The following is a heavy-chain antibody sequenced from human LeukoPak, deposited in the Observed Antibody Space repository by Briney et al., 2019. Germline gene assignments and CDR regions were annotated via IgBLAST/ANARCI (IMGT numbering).Heavy chain of an antibody. CDR3: AKGGSCSGGSCYGFFYY. Sequence: PGGSLRLSCAASGFTFSSYAMSWVRQAPGKGLEWVSAISGSGGSTYYADSVKGRFTISRDNSKNTLYLQMNSLRAEDTAVYYCAKGGSCSGGSCYGFFYYGGQGTLVTVSS. J-gene: IGHJ4*02. D-gene: IGHD2-15*01. V-gene: IGHV3-23*01. CDR2: ISGSGGST. CDR1: GFTFSSYA.